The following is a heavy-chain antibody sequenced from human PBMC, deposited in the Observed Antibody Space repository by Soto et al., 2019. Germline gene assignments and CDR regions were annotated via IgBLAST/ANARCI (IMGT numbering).Heavy chain of an antibody. Sequence: GGSLRLSCTASGFTFSSYWMHWIRQVPGKGLVWVSRINSDGNATTYADSVKGRFTISRDNAENTLYLQMNSLRAEDTAVYYCAKSAVVVPATMANSWFDPWGQGTLVTVSS. CDR3: AKSAVVVPATMANSWFDP. J-gene: IGHJ5*02. V-gene: IGHV3-74*01. D-gene: IGHD2-2*01. CDR1: GFTFSSYW. CDR2: INSDGNAT.